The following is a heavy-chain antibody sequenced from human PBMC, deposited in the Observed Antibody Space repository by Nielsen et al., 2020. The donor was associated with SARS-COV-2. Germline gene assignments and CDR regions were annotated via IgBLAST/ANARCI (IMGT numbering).Heavy chain of an antibody. J-gene: IGHJ6*02. V-gene: IGHV3-11*05. D-gene: IGHD2-2*02. CDR3: AKETRPRYCSSTSCYTKYYYAMDV. Sequence: WIRQPPGKGLEWVSYISSSSRHTNYADSVKGRFTISRDNSKNMFYLQMNSLRAEDTAVYYCAKETRPRYCSSTSCYTKYYYAMDVWGQGTTVTVSS. CDR2: ISSSSRHT.